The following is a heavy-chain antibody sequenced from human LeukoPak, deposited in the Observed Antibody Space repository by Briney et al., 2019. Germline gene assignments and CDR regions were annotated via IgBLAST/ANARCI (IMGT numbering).Heavy chain of an antibody. CDR2: IISNLGTT. J-gene: IGHJ4*02. D-gene: IGHD3-22*01. Sequence: SVKVSYKASGGTSNSDAISWVRQAPGQGLEWMGRIISNLGTTNRAQKFQDRVTLTADKSTNTAYMELTSLTSDDTAIYYCATTNDGGGYQWGDFFDYWGQGTLVTVSS. V-gene: IGHV1-69*04. CDR1: GGTSNSDA. CDR3: ATTNDGGGYQWGDFFDY.